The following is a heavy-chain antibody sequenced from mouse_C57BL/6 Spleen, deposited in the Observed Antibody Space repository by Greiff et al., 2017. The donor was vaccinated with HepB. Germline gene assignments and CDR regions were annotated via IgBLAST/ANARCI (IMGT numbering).Heavy chain of an antibody. CDR1: GFTFSDYG. J-gene: IGHJ2*01. CDR2: ISSGSSTI. Sequence: DVKLVESGGGLVKPGGSLKLSCAASGFTFSDYGMHWVRQAPEKGLEWVAYISSGSSTIYYADTVKGRFTISRDNAKNNLFLQMTSLGSEDTAMYYCARGLSTVVDFDYWGQGTTLTVSS. CDR3: ARGLSTVVDFDY. V-gene: IGHV5-17*01. D-gene: IGHD1-1*01.